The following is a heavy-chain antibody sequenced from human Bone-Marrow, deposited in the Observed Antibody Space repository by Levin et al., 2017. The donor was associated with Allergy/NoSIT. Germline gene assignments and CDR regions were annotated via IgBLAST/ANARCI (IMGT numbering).Heavy chain of an antibody. Sequence: GGSLRLSCAASGFTFSIYAMGWVRQAPGKGLEWVSTIFGNSDNIYYADSVKGRFTISRDNSRNTLFLQMNSLRAEDTAVYYCAKVPWGAVYWGQGTLVTVPS. J-gene: IGHJ4*02. V-gene: IGHV3-23*01. CDR2: IFGNSDNI. CDR3: AKVPWGAVY. D-gene: IGHD1-26*01. CDR1: GFTFSIYA.